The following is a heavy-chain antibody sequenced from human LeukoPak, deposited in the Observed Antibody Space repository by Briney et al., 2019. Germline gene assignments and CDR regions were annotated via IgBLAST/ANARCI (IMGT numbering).Heavy chain of an antibody. CDR1: GGSFSSYY. CDR2: ISYSGRT. V-gene: IGHV4-59*08. D-gene: IGHD3-10*01. CDR3: ARATYGSGSYYSLFDH. J-gene: IGHJ4*02. Sequence: SETLSLTCTVSGGSFSSYYWNWIRQSPGKGLEWIGYISYSGRTNYNPSLKSRVTMSLDRSKNQFSLKLISVTASDTAVYFCARATYGSGSYYSLFDHWGQGTLVTVSS.